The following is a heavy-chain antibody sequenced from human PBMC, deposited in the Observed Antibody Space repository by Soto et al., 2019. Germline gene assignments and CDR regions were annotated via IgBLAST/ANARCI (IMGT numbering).Heavy chain of an antibody. D-gene: IGHD1-1*01. CDR2: SSNSGTFA. Sequence: LRLSCATSGFTFSDYYMSWVRQAPGRGLEWISYSSNSGTFARYATSVKGRFSISRDNANNSLYLEMNSLRVEDTAVYYCARSGDNFNVLDYWGQGSQVTAPQ. CDR3: ARSGDNFNVLDY. V-gene: IGHV3-11*06. CDR1: GFTFSDYY. J-gene: IGHJ4*02.